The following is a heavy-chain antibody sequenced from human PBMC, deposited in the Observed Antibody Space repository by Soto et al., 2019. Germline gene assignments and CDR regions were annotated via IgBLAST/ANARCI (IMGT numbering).Heavy chain of an antibody. J-gene: IGHJ6*02. V-gene: IGHV1-18*01. CDR2: ISAYNGNT. Sequence: ASVKVSCKASGYTFTSYGISWVRQAPGQGLEWMGWISAYNGNTNYAQKVQGRVTMTTDTSTSTAYMELRSLRSDDTAVYYCARDTMVRGHYYYGMDVWGQGTKVTVSS. CDR3: ARDTMVRGHYYYGMDV. CDR1: GYTFTSYG. D-gene: IGHD3-10*01.